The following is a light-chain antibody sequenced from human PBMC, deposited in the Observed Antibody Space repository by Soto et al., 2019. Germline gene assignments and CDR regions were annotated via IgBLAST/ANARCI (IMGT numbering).Light chain of an antibody. CDR3: QQLNSYPVT. CDR2: KAS. J-gene: IGKJ5*01. CDR1: QSISGW. V-gene: IGKV1-5*03. Sequence: DIQMTQSPSTLSASVGDRVTITCRASQSISGWLAWYQQKPGKAPNLLIYKASTLESGVPSRFSGSGSGTEFTLTISSLQPNDFATYYCQQLNSYPVTFGRGTRLDIK.